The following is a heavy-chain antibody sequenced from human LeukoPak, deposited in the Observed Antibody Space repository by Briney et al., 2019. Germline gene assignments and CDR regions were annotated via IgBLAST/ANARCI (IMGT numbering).Heavy chain of an antibody. CDR3: ARETSWYYMDV. J-gene: IGHJ6*03. V-gene: IGHV4-4*07. CDR1: GGSISSYY. Sequence: SETLSLTCSVSGGSISSYYWSWIRQPAGKGLEWIGRMYTTGSTNYNPSLASRVTMSIDTSKNQFSLRLNSVTAADAAVYYCARETSWYYMDVWGKGTTVTVSS. D-gene: IGHD2-2*01. CDR2: MYTTGST.